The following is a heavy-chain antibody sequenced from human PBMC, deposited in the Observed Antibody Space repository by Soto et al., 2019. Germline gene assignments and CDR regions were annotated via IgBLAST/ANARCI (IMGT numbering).Heavy chain of an antibody. CDR3: ARYPAVRYCSGGSCYFDY. CDR2: IKQDGSEK. D-gene: IGHD2-15*01. V-gene: IGHV3-7*01. CDR1: GFTFSSYW. Sequence: EVQLVESGGGLVQPGGSLRLSCAASGFTFSSYWMSWVRQAPGKGLEWVANIKQDGSEKYYVDSVKGRFTISRDNAKNSPYLQMNGLRAEDTAVYYCARYPAVRYCSGGSCYFDYWGQGTLVTVSS. J-gene: IGHJ4*02.